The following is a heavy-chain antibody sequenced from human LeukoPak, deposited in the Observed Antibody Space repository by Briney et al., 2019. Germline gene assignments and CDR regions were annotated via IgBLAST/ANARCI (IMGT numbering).Heavy chain of an antibody. V-gene: IGHV3-48*02. CDR1: GFTFSSYA. Sequence: GGSLRLSCAASGFTFSSYAMSWVRQAPGKGLEWVSYISSSSSSICYADSVKGRFTISRDNAKNSLYLQMNSLRDEDTAVYYCARGSTVVVPAAVGPWGQGTLVTVSS. CDR3: ARGSTVVVPAAVGP. CDR2: ISSSSSSI. D-gene: IGHD2-2*01. J-gene: IGHJ5*02.